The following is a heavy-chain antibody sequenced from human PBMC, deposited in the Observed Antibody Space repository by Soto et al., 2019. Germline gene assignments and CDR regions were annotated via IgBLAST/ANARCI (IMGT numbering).Heavy chain of an antibody. J-gene: IGHJ6*02. CDR1: GFTFSDYY. CDR2: ISSSSSYT. Sequence: GGSLRLSCAASGFTFSDYYMSWIRQAPGKGLEWVSYISSSSSYTNHADSVKGRFTISRDNAKNSLYLQMNSLRAEDTAVYYCARDPEYSGSPKSYYYGMDVWGQGTTVTVSS. D-gene: IGHD1-26*01. CDR3: ARDPEYSGSPKSYYYGMDV. V-gene: IGHV3-11*06.